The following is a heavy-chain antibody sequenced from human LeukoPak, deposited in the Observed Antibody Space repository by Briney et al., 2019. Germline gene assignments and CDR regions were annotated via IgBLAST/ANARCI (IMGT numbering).Heavy chain of an antibody. CDR2: IYYSGST. D-gene: IGHD6-19*01. V-gene: IGHV4-59*12. CDR1: GGSISSYY. J-gene: IGHJ4*02. CDR3: ARFDGIAVAEGFGIDY. Sequence: SETLSLTCTVSGGSISSYYWSWIRQPPGKGLEWIGYIYYSGSTNYNPSLKSRVTISVDTSKNQFSLKLSSVTAADTAVYYCARFDGIAVAEGFGIDYWGQGTLVTVSS.